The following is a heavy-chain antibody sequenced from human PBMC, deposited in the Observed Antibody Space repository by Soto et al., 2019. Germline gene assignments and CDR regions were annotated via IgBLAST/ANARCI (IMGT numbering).Heavy chain of an antibody. V-gene: IGHV3-33*01. Sequence: QVQLVESGGGVVQPGRSLRLSCAASGFTFSSYGMHWVRQAPGKGLEWVAVIWYDGSNKYYADSVKGRFTISRDNSKNTLYLQMNSLRAEDTAVYYCARDWDFGGDADGYYFDYWGQGTLVTVSS. CDR1: GFTFSSYG. CDR3: ARDWDFGGDADGYYFDY. J-gene: IGHJ4*02. CDR2: IWYDGSNK. D-gene: IGHD2-21*02.